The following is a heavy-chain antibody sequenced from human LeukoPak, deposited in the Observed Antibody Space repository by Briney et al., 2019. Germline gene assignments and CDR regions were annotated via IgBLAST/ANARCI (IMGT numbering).Heavy chain of an antibody. CDR2: MNPNSGNT. CDR1: GYTFTSYD. D-gene: IGHD4-11*01. J-gene: IGHJ3*02. Sequence: ASVKVSCKASGYTFTSYDINWVRQAPGQGLEWMGWMNPNSGNTVYAQKFQGRVTMTRNTSISTAYMELSSLRSEDTAVYYCARGTDYHDAFDIWGQGTMVTVSS. V-gene: IGHV1-8*01. CDR3: ARGTDYHDAFDI.